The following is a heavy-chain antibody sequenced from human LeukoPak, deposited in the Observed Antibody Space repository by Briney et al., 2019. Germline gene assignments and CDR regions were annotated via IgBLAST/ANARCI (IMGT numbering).Heavy chain of an antibody. Sequence: GGSLRLPCEASGFTFTNAWMSWVRQAPGKGLEWVGRIKSKTDGGTTDYAAPVKGRFTISRDDSENTLFLQMNSLKTEDTAVYYCTTGDVGGSYGYWGQGTLVTVSS. V-gene: IGHV3-15*01. CDR2: IKSKTDGGTT. J-gene: IGHJ4*02. CDR1: GFTFTNAW. D-gene: IGHD3-16*01. CDR3: TTGDVGGSYGY.